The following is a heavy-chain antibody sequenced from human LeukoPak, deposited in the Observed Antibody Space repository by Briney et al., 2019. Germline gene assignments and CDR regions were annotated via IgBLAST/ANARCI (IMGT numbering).Heavy chain of an antibody. CDR2: IYYSGST. J-gene: IGHJ4*02. CDR1: GGSISSYY. D-gene: IGHD5-24*01. V-gene: IGHV4-59*08. Sequence: SETLSLTCTVSGGSISSYYWSWIRQPPGKGLEWIGYIYYSGSTNYNPSLKSRVTISVDTPKNQFSLKLSSVTAADTAVYYCARQRDGYNYNWGQGTLVTVSS. CDR3: ARQRDGYNYN.